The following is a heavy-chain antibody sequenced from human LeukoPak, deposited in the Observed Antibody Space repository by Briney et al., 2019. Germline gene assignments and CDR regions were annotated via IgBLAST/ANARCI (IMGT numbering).Heavy chain of an antibody. CDR2: IYYSGST. CDR3: ARQPTYGGNSDLSDY. Sequence: PSETLSLTCTVSGGSISSYYWSWIRQPPGKGLEWIGYIYYSGSTNYNPSLKSRVTISVDTSKNQFSLKLSSVTAADTAVHYCARQPTYGGNSDLSDYWGQGTLVTVSS. V-gene: IGHV4-59*08. D-gene: IGHD4-23*01. CDR1: GGSISSYY. J-gene: IGHJ4*02.